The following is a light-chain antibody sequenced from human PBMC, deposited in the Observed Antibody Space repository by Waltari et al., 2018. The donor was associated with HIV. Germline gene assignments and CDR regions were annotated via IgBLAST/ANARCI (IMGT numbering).Light chain of an antibody. CDR2: EVN. CDR3: TSYTSTGSLVV. V-gene: IGLV2-14*01. J-gene: IGLJ2*01. CDR1: SSDIGRSAF. Sequence: QSALTQPASVSGSPGQSITISCTGTSSDIGRSAFVSWYHHHPGKAPNRMIYEVNTRPSGVSSRFSGSKSGDTASLTISGLQAEDEALYFCTSYTSTGSLVVFGGGTKLTVL.